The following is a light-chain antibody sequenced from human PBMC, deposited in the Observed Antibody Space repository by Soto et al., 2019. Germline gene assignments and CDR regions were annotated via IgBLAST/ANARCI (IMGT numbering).Light chain of an antibody. Sequence: QSALTQPPSASGSPGQSVTISCTGTSSDVGGYDYVSWYQQHPGKAPKLVIYEVTKRPSGVPDRFSGSKSGNTASLTVSGLQAEDEADYYCSSYAGINNWEVFGGGTQLTVL. CDR1: SSDVGGYDY. V-gene: IGLV2-8*01. CDR2: EVT. J-gene: IGLJ2*01. CDR3: SSYAGINNWEV.